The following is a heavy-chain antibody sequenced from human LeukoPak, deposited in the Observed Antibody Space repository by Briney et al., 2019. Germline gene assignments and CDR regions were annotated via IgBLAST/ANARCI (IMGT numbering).Heavy chain of an antibody. D-gene: IGHD3-22*01. V-gene: IGHV4-39*07. CDR3: ARVLLGDYDSSGYGYYFDY. J-gene: IGHJ4*02. Sequence: SETLSLTCTVSGDSISSRSYYWGWIRQPPGKGLEWIGSIYHSGSTYYNPSLKSRVTISVDTSKNQFSLKLSSVTAADTAVYYCARVLLGDYDSSGYGYYFDYWGQGTLVTVSS. CDR1: GDSISSRSYY. CDR2: IYHSGST.